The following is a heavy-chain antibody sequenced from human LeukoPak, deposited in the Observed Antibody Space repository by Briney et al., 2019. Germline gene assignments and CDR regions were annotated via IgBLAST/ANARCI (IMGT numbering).Heavy chain of an antibody. CDR1: GYSFTSYW. CDR2: IYPGDSDT. J-gene: IGHJ6*02. V-gene: IGHV5-51*01. Sequence: PGESLKISCKGSGYSFTSYWIGWVRQMPGKGLEWMGIIYPGDSDTTYSPSFQGQVTISADKSINTAYLQWSSLKASDTAMYYCARFIKGVPARYYYYGMDVWGQGTTVTVSS. D-gene: IGHD2-2*01. CDR3: ARFIKGVPARYYYYGMDV.